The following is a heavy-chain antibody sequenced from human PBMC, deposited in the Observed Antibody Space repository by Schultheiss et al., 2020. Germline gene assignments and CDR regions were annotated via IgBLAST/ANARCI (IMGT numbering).Heavy chain of an antibody. CDR1: GFTFSSYA. V-gene: IGHV3-23*01. CDR3: AKGGYGAYYYYMGV. D-gene: IGHD5-12*01. J-gene: IGHJ6*03. CDR2: ISGSGGST. Sequence: GGSLRLSCAASGFTFSSYAMSWVRQAPGKGLEWVSAISGSGGSTYYADSVKGRFTISRDNSKNTLYLQMNSLRAEDTAVYYCAKGGYGAYYYYMGVWGKGTTVTVSS.